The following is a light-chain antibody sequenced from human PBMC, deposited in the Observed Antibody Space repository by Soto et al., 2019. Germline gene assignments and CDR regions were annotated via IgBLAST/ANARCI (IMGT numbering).Light chain of an antibody. V-gene: IGKV3-20*01. Sequence: FVLTQSPVTLSLSPGEGATLSCRASQSVGSTCLAWYQQKPGQAPRHLIYDTSSRATGIPARFSGSGSGTDFTLTISGLEPEDFAVYYCQQCGVSPWTFGQGTKVEI. CDR3: QQCGVSPWT. CDR1: QSVGSTC. CDR2: DTS. J-gene: IGKJ1*01.